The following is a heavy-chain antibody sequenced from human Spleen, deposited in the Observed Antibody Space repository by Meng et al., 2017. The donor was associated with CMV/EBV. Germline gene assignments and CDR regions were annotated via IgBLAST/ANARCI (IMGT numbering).Heavy chain of an antibody. CDR1: GYSFSTYW. CDR2: IYPGDSDT. J-gene: IGHJ5*01. D-gene: IGHD6-6*01. V-gene: IGHV5-51*01. Sequence: GESLKISCKGSGYSFSTYWIVWVRQMPGKGLEWMGIIYPGDSDTRYSPSFQGQVTISADKSISTTYLQWRSLKASDTAIYFCARIYTSSSGNNWFDPWGQGTLVTVSS. CDR3: ARIYTSSSGNNWFDP.